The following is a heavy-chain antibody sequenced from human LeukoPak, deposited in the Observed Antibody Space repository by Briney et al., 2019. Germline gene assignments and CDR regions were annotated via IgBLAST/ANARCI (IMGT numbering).Heavy chain of an antibody. CDR2: IYYSGST. V-gene: IGHV4-30-4*02. Sequence: SETLSLTCTVSGGSISSGDYYWSWIRQPPGKGLEWIGFIYYSGSTYYNPSLKSRVTISLDTSKNQFSLKLSSVTAADTAVYYCARDTHYDILTGYYYDAFDIWGQGTMVTVSS. CDR1: GGSISSGDYY. J-gene: IGHJ3*02. CDR3: ARDTHYDILTGYYYDAFDI. D-gene: IGHD3-9*01.